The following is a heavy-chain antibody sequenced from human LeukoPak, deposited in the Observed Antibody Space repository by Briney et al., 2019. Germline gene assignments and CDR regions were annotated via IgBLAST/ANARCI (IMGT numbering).Heavy chain of an antibody. CDR2: INSDGSST. CDR3: ARPDSSGYYYELDY. Sequence: GGSLRLSCAASGFTFSSYWMHWVRQAPGKGLVWVSHINSDGSSTSYADSVKGRFTISRDNAMKTLYLQMNSLRAEDTAVYYCARPDSSGYYYELDYWGQGTLVTVSS. V-gene: IGHV3-74*01. D-gene: IGHD3-22*01. CDR1: GFTFSSYW. J-gene: IGHJ4*02.